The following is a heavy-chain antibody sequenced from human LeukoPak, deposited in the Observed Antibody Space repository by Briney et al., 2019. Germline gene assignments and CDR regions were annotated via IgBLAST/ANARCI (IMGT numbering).Heavy chain of an antibody. CDR3: AKNPGDY. Sequence: GGSLRLSCAASGFTVSSNYMSWVRQAPGKGLEWVAVISYDGSNKYYADSVKGRFTISRDNSKNTLYLQMNSLRAEDTAVYYCAKNPGDYWGQGTLVTVSS. CDR1: GFTVSSNY. V-gene: IGHV3-30*18. J-gene: IGHJ4*02. CDR2: ISYDGSNK.